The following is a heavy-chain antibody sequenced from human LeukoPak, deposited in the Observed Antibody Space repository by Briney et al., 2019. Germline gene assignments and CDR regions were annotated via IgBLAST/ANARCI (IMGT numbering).Heavy chain of an antibody. CDR2: TRNKANSYTT. J-gene: IGHJ4*02. D-gene: IGHD4-23*01. Sequence: GGSLRLSCAASGFTLSDSYMDWVRQAPGKGLEWVGRTRNKANSYTTEYAASVRGRFPISRDGSKNSLYLQMNSLKTEDTAVYYCARDRSGGFDYWGQGTLVTVSS. V-gene: IGHV3-72*01. CDR1: GFTLSDSY. CDR3: ARDRSGGFDY.